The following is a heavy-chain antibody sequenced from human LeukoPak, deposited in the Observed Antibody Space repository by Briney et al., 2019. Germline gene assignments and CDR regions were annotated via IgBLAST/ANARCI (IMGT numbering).Heavy chain of an antibody. D-gene: IGHD2-15*01. Sequence: SETLSLTCTVSGGSISTYYWSWIRQPPGKGLEWIGYIYYSGSTNYNPSLKSRVTISLDTSKNQFSLKLSSVTAADTAVYYRARAYCSGGSCYSSRGMFDPWGQGTLVTVSS. CDR1: GGSISTYY. CDR3: ARAYCSGGSCYSSRGMFDP. V-gene: IGHV4-59*01. CDR2: IYYSGST. J-gene: IGHJ5*02.